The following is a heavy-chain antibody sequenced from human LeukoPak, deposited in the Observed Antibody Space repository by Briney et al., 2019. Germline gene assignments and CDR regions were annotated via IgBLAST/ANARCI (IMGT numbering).Heavy chain of an antibody. CDR3: ARLRPGNYYYYYMDV. Sequence: GGSPRLSCAASGFTFSDYYMSWIRQAPGKGLEWVSYISSSGSTIYYADSVKGRFTISRDNAKNSLYLQMNSLRAEDTAVYYCARLRPGNYYYYYMDVWGKGTTVTVSS. CDR1: GFTFSDYY. V-gene: IGHV3-11*04. J-gene: IGHJ6*03. CDR2: ISSSGSTI. D-gene: IGHD6-13*01.